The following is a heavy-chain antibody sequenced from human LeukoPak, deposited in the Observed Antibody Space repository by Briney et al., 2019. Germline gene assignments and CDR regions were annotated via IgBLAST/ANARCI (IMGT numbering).Heavy chain of an antibody. J-gene: IGHJ5*02. Sequence: GASVKVSCRASGYTFTDYYLHWVRQAPGQGLEWVGRINPNSGGTNYDQKFQGRVTMTRDTSISTAYMELSRLRSDDTAVYYCASLYSSGEHNWFDPWGQGTLVAVSS. V-gene: IGHV1-2*06. D-gene: IGHD6-19*01. CDR2: INPNSGGT. CDR1: GYTFTDYY. CDR3: ASLYSSGEHNWFDP.